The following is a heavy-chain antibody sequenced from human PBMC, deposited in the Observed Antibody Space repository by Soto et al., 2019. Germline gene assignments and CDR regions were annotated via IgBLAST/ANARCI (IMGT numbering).Heavy chain of an antibody. J-gene: IGHJ6*02. CDR2: ISGSGGST. Sequence: GGSLRLSCAASGFTFSSYAMSWVRQAPGKGLEWVSAISGSGGSTYYADSVKGRFTISRDNSKNTLYLQMNSLSAEDTAVYYCAKGQYYYDSSGYHNYYYYYGMDVWGQGTTVTVSS. V-gene: IGHV3-23*01. CDR3: AKGQYYYDSSGYHNYYYYYGMDV. D-gene: IGHD3-22*01. CDR1: GFTFSSYA.